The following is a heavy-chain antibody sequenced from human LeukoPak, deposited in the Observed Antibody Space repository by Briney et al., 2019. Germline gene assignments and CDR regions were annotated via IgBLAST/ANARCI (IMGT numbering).Heavy chain of an antibody. J-gene: IGHJ4*02. D-gene: IGHD5-12*01. CDR2: IYYSGST. CDR3: ARLVNSGYDLGLDY. Sequence: PSETLSLTCTVSGGSISSYYWSWIRQPPGKGLECIGYIYYSGSTNYNPSLKSRVTISVDTSKNQFSLKLSSVTAADTAVYYCARLVNSGYDLGLDYWGQGTLVTVSS. V-gene: IGHV4-59*08. CDR1: GGSISSYY.